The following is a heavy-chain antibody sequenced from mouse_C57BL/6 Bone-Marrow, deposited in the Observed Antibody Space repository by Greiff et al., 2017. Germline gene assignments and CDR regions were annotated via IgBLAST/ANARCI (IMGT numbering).Heavy chain of an antibody. V-gene: IGHV1-18*01. CDR1: GYTFTDYN. J-gene: IGHJ1*03. CDR3: ARTVNYGSRNWYCDV. Sequence: VQLQQSGPELVKPGASVKIPCKASGYTFTDYNMDWVKQSHGKSLEWIGDINPNNGGTIYNQKFKGKATLTVDKSSSTAYMELRSLTSEDTAVYYCARTVNYGSRNWYCDVWGTGTTVTVSS. CDR2: INPNNGGT. D-gene: IGHD1-1*01.